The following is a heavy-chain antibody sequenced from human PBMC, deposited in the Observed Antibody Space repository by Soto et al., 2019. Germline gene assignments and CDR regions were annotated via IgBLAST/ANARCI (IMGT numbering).Heavy chain of an antibody. D-gene: IGHD3-9*01. Sequence: QVHLLESGGGVVQPGRSLRLSCAASGFTFSTYGMHWVRQAPGKGLEWVAVIWYDGSNEYYADSVKGRFTISRDGSKNTLYLQMNSLRAEDTAMYYCAKDPSTGSADYWGQGTQVTVSS. CDR1: GFTFSTYG. J-gene: IGHJ4*02. CDR3: AKDPSTGSADY. CDR2: IWYDGSNE. V-gene: IGHV3-33*06.